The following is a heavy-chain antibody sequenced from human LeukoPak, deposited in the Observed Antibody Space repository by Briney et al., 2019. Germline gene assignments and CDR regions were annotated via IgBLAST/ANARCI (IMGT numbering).Heavy chain of an antibody. J-gene: IGHJ4*02. D-gene: IGHD3-10*01. CDR3: ARTHAVPGASLDY. V-gene: IGHV1-46*01. CDR1: GYTFTSYY. Sequence: VASVKVSCKASGYTFTSYYMHWVRQAPGQGLEWMGIINPSGGSTSYAQKFQGRVTITRDTSASTAYMELSSLRSEDTAVYYCARTHAVPGASLDYWGQGTLVTVSS. CDR2: INPSGGST.